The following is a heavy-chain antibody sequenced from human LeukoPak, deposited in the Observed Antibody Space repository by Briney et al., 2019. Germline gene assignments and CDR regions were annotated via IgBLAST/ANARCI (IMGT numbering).Heavy chain of an antibody. D-gene: IGHD6-13*01. CDR2: NYTRGST. CDR3: ARHSSSWYHYWFDP. J-gene: IGHJ5*02. V-gene: IGHV4-4*07. Sequence: ASETLSLTCTVSGGPISSYYWSWIRQPAGKGLEWIGRNYTRGSTNYNPSLKSRVTMSVDTSKNQFSLKLSSVTAADTAVYYCARHSSSWYHYWFDPWGQGTLVTVSS. CDR1: GGPISSYY.